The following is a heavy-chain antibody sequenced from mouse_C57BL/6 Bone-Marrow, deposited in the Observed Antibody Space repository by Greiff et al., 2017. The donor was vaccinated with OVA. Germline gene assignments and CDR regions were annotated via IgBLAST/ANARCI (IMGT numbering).Heavy chain of an antibody. Sequence: QVHVKQSGAELVRPGASVTLSCKASGYTFTDYEMHWVKQTPVHGLEWIGAIDPETGGTAYNQKFKGKAILTADKSSSTAYMGLRSLTSEYSAVYYFTRGYSNYYAMDYWGQGTSVTVSS. CDR3: TRGYSNYYAMDY. CDR2: IDPETGGT. D-gene: IGHD2-5*01. CDR1: GYTFTDYE. J-gene: IGHJ4*01. V-gene: IGHV1-15*01.